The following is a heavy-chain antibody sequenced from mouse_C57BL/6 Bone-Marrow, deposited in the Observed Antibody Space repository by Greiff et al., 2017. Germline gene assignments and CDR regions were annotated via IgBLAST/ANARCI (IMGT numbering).Heavy chain of an antibody. CDR3: ASTLPPYYVSSSYYFDY. D-gene: IGHD1-1*01. J-gene: IGHJ2*01. CDR1: GYTLTDYY. V-gene: IGHV1-26*01. Sequence: VQLQQSGPELVKPGASVKISCKASGYTLTDYYMNWVKQSHGKSLEWIGDINPNNGGTSYNQKFKGKATLTVDKSSSTAYMELRSLTSEDSAVYYCASTLPPYYVSSSYYFDYWGQGTTLTVSS. CDR2: INPNNGGT.